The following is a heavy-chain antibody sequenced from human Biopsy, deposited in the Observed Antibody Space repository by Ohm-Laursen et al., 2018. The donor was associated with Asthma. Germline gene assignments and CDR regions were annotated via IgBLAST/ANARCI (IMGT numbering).Heavy chain of an antibody. CDR1: GTHFGSYN. D-gene: IGHD6-13*01. CDR3: SRDTLGYYFDI. Sequence: GQTLSLTCAASGTHFGSYNMHWARQAPGKGLEWVAVITFDGSTQHYGDSVKGRFTISRDNSKNMLFLQMNSLRAEDTAVYYCSRDTLGYYFDIWGQGTLVTVSS. J-gene: IGHJ4*02. V-gene: IGHV3-30-3*01. CDR2: ITFDGSTQ.